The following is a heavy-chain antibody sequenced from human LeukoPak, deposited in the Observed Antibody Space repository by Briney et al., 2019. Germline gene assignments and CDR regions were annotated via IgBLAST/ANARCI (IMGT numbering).Heavy chain of an antibody. J-gene: IGHJ3*02. CDR3: ATNTMFRGIHAFDI. CDR1: GYSFTSYW. V-gene: IGHV5-51*01. Sequence: ESLKISCKGSGYSFTSYWISWVRQMPGKGLEWMGIIYPGDSDTRYSPSFQGQVTISADKSISTAYLQWSSLKASDSAMYYCATNTMFRGIHAFDIWGQGTMVTVSS. CDR2: IYPGDSDT. D-gene: IGHD3-10*01.